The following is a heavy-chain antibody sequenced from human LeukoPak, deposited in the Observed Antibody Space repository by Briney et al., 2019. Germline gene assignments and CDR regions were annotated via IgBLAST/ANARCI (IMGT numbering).Heavy chain of an antibody. Sequence: PSETLSLTCTVSGGSISSGDYYWSWIRQPPGKGLEWIGYIYHSGSTYYNPSLKSRVTISVDRSKNQFSLKLSSVTAADTAVYYCARGHRPYSSSSGWFDPWGQGTLVTVSS. CDR1: GGSISSGDYY. J-gene: IGHJ5*02. D-gene: IGHD6-6*01. CDR3: ARGHRPYSSSSGWFDP. CDR2: IYHSGST. V-gene: IGHV4-30-2*01.